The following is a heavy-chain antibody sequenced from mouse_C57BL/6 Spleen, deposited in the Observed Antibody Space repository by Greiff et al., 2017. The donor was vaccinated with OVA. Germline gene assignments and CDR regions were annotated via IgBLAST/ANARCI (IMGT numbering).Heavy chain of an antibody. J-gene: IGHJ4*01. CDR3: ARGDYDGYYAMDY. CDR1: GYTFTDYN. V-gene: IGHV1-22*01. D-gene: IGHD2-4*01. CDR2: INPNNGGT. Sequence: VQLKESGPELVKPGASVKMSCKASGYTFTDYNMHWVKQSHGKSLEWIGYINPNNGGTSYNQKFKGKATLTVNKSSSTAYMELRSLTSEDSAVYYCARGDYDGYYAMDYWGQGTSVTVSS.